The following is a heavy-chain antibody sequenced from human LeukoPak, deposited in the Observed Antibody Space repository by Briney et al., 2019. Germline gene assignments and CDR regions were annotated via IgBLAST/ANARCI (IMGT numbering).Heavy chain of an antibody. V-gene: IGHV3-23*01. Sequence: GGSLRLSCAASGFTFSTYAMSWVRQAPGKGLEWVSAISGSGTSTYYADSVKGRFTISRDNSKNTLYLQMNSLRAEDTAVYYCAKGDSTFGGVIVPFDYWGQGTLVTVFS. D-gene: IGHD3-16*02. J-gene: IGHJ4*02. CDR3: AKGDSTFGGVIVPFDY. CDR2: ISGSGTST. CDR1: GFTFSTYA.